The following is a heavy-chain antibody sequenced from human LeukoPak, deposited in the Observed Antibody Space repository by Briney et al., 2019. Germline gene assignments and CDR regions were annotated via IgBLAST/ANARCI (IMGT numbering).Heavy chain of an antibody. CDR1: GYSISSGYY. Sequence: SETLSLTCNVSGYSISSGYYWGWIRQPPGKGLQWIGTIYHSGSTYYNPSLKSRVTISVDTSKNQFSLKLSSVTAADTAVYYCARGAGRGGYCSGGSCHPVDYWGQGTLVTVSS. CDR2: IYHSGST. V-gene: IGHV4-38-2*02. D-gene: IGHD2-15*01. J-gene: IGHJ4*02. CDR3: ARGAGRGGYCSGGSCHPVDY.